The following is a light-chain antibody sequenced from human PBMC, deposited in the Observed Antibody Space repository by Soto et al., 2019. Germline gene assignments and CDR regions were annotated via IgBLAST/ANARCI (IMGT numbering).Light chain of an antibody. Sequence: EIVLTQTPLSLSVTPGQAASISCTSSQSLLDSDGETYLSWYVQKPGQPPQILIYEVSKRVSGVPDRFSGSGSGTRFTLKISRVEDEDVGVYYCMQSLQLWTFGQGTKVEIK. CDR1: QSLLDSDGETY. CDR3: MQSLQLWT. V-gene: IGKV2D-29*01. CDR2: EVS. J-gene: IGKJ1*01.